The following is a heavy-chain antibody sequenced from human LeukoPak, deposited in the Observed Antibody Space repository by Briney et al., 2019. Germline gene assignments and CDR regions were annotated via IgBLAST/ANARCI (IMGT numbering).Heavy chain of an antibody. V-gene: IGHV3-43*01. Sequence: GGSLRLSCAASGFTFDDYTMHWVRQAPGKGLEWVSLISWDGGSTYYADSVKGRFTISRDNAKNSLYLQMDSLRAEDTAVYYCASSLTMVRGDYWGQGTLVTVSS. CDR2: ISWDGGST. CDR1: GFTFDDYT. CDR3: ASSLTMVRGDY. D-gene: IGHD3-10*01. J-gene: IGHJ4*02.